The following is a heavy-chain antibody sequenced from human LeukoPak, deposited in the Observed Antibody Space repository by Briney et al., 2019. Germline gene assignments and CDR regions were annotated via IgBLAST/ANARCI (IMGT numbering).Heavy chain of an antibody. CDR3: SRGPYYFGSGTDYNRFNVVY. J-gene: IGHJ4*02. D-gene: IGHD3-10*01. Sequence: PSETLSLTCTVSGGSISNKYWTWIRQPPGKGLEWIGEINHSGSTNYNPSLKSRVTISIDTSKSQFSLKLSSVTAADTAVYYCSRGPYYFGSGTDYNRFNVVYWGQGILVTVSS. CDR2: INHSGST. CDR1: GGSISNKY. V-gene: IGHV4-34*01.